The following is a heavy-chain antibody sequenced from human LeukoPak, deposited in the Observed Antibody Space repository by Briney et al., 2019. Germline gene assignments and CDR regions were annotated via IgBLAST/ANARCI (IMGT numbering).Heavy chain of an antibody. CDR1: GFTFSSYW. CDR2: IKQDGSKR. Sequence: GGSLRLSCAASGFTFSSYWMSWVRQAPGKGLEWVANIKQDGSKRYYVDSVKGRFTISRDNAKNSLYLQMNSLRAEDTAVYYCATHAGGYSSSWFSEFDYWGQGTLVTVSS. J-gene: IGHJ4*02. V-gene: IGHV3-7*01. D-gene: IGHD6-13*01. CDR3: ATHAGGYSSSWFSEFDY.